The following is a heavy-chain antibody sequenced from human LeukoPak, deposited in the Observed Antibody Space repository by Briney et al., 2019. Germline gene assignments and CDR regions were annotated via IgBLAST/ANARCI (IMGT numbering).Heavy chain of an antibody. J-gene: IGHJ5*02. D-gene: IGHD7-27*01. V-gene: IGHV3-11*04. Sequence: KSGGSLRLSCAASGFTFSDYYMSWIRQAPGKGLEWVSYISSSGSTIYYADSVKGRFTMSRDNAKNTLYLQMNSLRAEDTAVYYCARDYSKRGNWEIQGDPWGQGTLVTVSS. CDR2: ISSSGSTI. CDR1: GFTFSDYY. CDR3: ARDYSKRGNWEIQGDP.